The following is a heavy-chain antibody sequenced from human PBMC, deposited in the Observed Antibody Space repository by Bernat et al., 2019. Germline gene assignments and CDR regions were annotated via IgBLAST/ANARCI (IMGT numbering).Heavy chain of an antibody. D-gene: IGHD3-9*01. Sequence: QVQLVQSGAEVKKPGASVKVSCKVSGYTLTELSMHWVRQAPGKGLEWMGGLDPEDGETIYAQKFQDKVTRTEDASTGTTYMELSSLRSEDTAVYYCATSPRGYDILNGYYPFDYGGQGTLVTVSS. J-gene: IGHJ4*02. CDR1: GYTLTELS. CDR2: LDPEDGET. CDR3: ATSPRGYDILNGYYPFDY. V-gene: IGHV1-24*01.